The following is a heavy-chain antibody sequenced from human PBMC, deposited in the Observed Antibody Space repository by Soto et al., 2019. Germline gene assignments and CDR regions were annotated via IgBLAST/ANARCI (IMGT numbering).Heavy chain of an antibody. CDR3: AKDRTLKTGTTDYYYGMDV. J-gene: IGHJ6*02. V-gene: IGHV1-24*01. CDR2: FDPEDGET. CDR1: GYTLTELS. Sequence: ASVQVSCKVSGYTLTELSMHWVRQAPGKGLEWMGGFDPEDGETIYAQKFQGRVTMTEDTSTDTAYMELSSLRSEDTAVYYCAKDRTLKTGTTDYYYGMDVVGQGNAVTVS. D-gene: IGHD1-1*01.